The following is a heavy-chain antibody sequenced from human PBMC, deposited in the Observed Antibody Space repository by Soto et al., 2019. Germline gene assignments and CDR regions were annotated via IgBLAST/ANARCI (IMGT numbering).Heavy chain of an antibody. Sequence: GGSLRLSCAASGFTFDDYAMHWVRQAPGKGLEWVSGISWNSGSIGYADSVKGRFTISRDNAKNSLYLQMNSLRAEDTALYYCAKAGQRLDYYDYYMDVWGKGTTVTVSS. V-gene: IGHV3-9*01. J-gene: IGHJ6*03. CDR2: ISWNSGSI. CDR3: AKAGQRLDYYDYYMDV. CDR1: GFTFDDYA. D-gene: IGHD6-25*01.